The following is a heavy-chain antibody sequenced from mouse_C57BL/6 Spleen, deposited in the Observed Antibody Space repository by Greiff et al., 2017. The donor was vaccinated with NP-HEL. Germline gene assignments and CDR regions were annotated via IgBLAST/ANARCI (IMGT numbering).Heavy chain of an antibody. D-gene: IGHD2-1*01. J-gene: IGHJ1*03. CDR1: GFTFSDFY. V-gene: IGHV7-1*01. CDR2: SRNKANDYTT. CDR3: AKSYGNYEGYFDV. Sequence: EVKLVESGGGLVQSERSLRLSCATSGFTFSDFYMEWVRQAPGKGLEWIAASRNKANDYTTEYRASVKGRFIVSRDTSQSILYLQMNALRAEDTAIYYCAKSYGNYEGYFDVWGTGTTVTVSS.